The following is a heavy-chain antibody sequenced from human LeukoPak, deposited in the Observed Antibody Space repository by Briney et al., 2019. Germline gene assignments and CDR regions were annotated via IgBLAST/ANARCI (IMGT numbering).Heavy chain of an antibody. J-gene: IGHJ4*02. CDR3: ARDFYDSSGYYFARADY. Sequence: SCKASGGTFSSYAMHWVRQAPGKGLEWVAVISYDGSNKYYADSVKGRFTISRDNSKNTLYLQMDSLRAEDTAVYYCARDFYDSSGYYFARADYWGQGTLVTVSS. V-gene: IGHV3-30-3*01. CDR1: GGTFSSYA. D-gene: IGHD3-22*01. CDR2: ISYDGSNK.